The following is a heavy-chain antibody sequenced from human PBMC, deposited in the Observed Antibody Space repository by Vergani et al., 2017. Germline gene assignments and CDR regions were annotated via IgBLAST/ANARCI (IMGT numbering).Heavy chain of an antibody. V-gene: IGHV3-64D*06. CDR1: GFTFSSYA. D-gene: IGHD2-2*01. J-gene: IGHJ6*03. Sequence: EVQLVESGGGLVQPGGSLRLSCSASGFTFSSYAMHWVRQAPGKGLEYVSAISSNGGSTYYADSVKGRFTISRDNSKNTLYLQMSSLRAEDTAVYYCARGKRVVPAAANYYMDVWGKGP. CDR2: ISSNGGST. CDR3: ARGKRVVPAAANYYMDV.